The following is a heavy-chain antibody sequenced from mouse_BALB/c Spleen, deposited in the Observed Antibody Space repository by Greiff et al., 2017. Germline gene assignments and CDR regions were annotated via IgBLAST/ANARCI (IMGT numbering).Heavy chain of an antibody. CDR1: GFNIKDYY. J-gene: IGHJ4*01. CDR2: IDPENGDT. Sequence: VQLKQSGAELVRSGASVKLSCTASGFNIKDYYMHWVKQRPEQGLEWIGWIDPENGDTEYAPKFQGKATMTADTSSNTAYLQLSSLTSEDTAVYYCKDGYSAMDYWGQGTSVTVSS. CDR3: KDGYSAMDY. D-gene: IGHD2-3*01. V-gene: IGHV14-4*02.